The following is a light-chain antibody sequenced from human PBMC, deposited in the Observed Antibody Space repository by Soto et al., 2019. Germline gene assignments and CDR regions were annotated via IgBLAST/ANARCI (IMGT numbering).Light chain of an antibody. CDR1: QNVYNN. CDR2: DAS. CDR3: QQCRNWPLT. J-gene: IGKJ4*01. V-gene: IGKV3-15*01. Sequence: EIVMTQSPATLSVSPGEGATLSCKASQNVYNNLAWYQQRPGQPPRLLIYDASTRATGISARFSGSGYGTEFPLTISSLQSEDFAVYFCQQCRNWPLTFGGGTKV.